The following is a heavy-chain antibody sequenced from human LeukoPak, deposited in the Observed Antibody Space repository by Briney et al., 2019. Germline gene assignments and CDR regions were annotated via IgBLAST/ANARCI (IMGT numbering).Heavy chain of an antibody. CDR3: ARVPGPGHMDV. CDR1: GYTFTSYY. D-gene: IGHD1-1*01. V-gene: IGHV1-46*03. Sequence: ASVKVSCKASGYTFTSYYMHWVRQAPGQGLEWMGITNPSGGSTSYAQKFQGRVTMTRDTSTSTVYMELSSLRSEDTAVYYCARVPGPGHMDVWGKGTTVTVSS. J-gene: IGHJ6*03. CDR2: TNPSGGST.